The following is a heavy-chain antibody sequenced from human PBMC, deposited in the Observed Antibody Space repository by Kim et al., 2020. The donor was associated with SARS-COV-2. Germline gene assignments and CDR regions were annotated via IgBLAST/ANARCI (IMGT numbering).Heavy chain of an antibody. CDR3: AKRYCSSTRCRPTTWYFDL. Sequence: GRFTISRDNSKNTLYLQMNSLRGEDTALYYCAKRYCSSTRCRPTTWYFDLWGRGTLVTVSS. J-gene: IGHJ2*01. D-gene: IGHD2-2*01. V-gene: IGHV3-23*01.